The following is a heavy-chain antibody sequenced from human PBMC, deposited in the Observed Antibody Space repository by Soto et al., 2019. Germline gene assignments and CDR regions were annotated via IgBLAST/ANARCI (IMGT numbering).Heavy chain of an antibody. D-gene: IGHD6-19*01. J-gene: IGHJ6*02. Sequence: SETLSLTCTVSGGSISSYYWSWIRQPPGKGLEWIGYIYYSGSTNYNPSLKSRVTISVDTSKNQFSLKLSSVTAADTAVYYCASSGIAVTREYYYYYYGMDVWGQGTTVTVSS. CDR1: GGSISSYY. V-gene: IGHV4-59*01. CDR3: ASSGIAVTREYYYYYYGMDV. CDR2: IYYSGST.